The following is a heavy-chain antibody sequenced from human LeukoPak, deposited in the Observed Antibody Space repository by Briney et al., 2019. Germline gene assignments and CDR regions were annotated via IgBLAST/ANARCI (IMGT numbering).Heavy chain of an antibody. J-gene: IGHJ4*02. V-gene: IGHV5-51*01. Sequence: GESLKISCKGSGYSFTSFWIGWVRQKPGKGLEWMGIIYPGDSDTRYSPSFQGQVTISADKSISTAHLQWSSLKASDTAMYYCAASSSGWYGGVDYWGQGTLVTVSS. CDR3: AASSSGWYGGVDY. D-gene: IGHD6-19*01. CDR2: IYPGDSDT. CDR1: GYSFTSFW.